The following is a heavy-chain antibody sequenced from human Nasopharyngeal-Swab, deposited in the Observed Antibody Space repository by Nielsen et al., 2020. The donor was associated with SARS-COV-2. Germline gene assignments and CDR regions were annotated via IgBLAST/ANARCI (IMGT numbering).Heavy chain of an antibody. Sequence: ASVKVSCKASGYTFTSYGISWVRQAPGQGLEWMGWISAYNGNTNYAQKLQGRVTMTTDTSTSTAYMELRSLRSDDTAVYYCARDISDIVVVPAAWDYWSQGTLVTVSS. CDR1: GYTFTSYG. J-gene: IGHJ4*02. CDR2: ISAYNGNT. V-gene: IGHV1-18*01. CDR3: ARDISDIVVVPAAWDY. D-gene: IGHD2-2*01.